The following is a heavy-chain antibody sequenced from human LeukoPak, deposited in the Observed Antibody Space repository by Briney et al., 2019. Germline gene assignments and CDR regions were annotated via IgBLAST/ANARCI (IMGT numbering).Heavy chain of an antibody. Sequence: SETLSLTCAVYGGSFNGYYWGWIRQPPGKGLEWIGEINNSGSTNYNPSLKSRVTISVDTSKNQFSLKLSSVTAADTAVYYCARGPLGYCSSTSCYAYYYYYMDVWGKGTTVTVSS. V-gene: IGHV4-34*01. CDR2: INNSGST. CDR3: ARGPLGYCSSTSCYAYYYYYMDV. CDR1: GGSFNGYY. D-gene: IGHD2-2*01. J-gene: IGHJ6*03.